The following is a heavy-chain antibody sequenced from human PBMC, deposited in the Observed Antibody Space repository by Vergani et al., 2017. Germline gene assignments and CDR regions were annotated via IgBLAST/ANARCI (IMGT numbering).Heavy chain of an antibody. V-gene: IGHV3-30*02. J-gene: IGHJ4*02. CDR2: IRYDGSNK. CDR1: GFTFDTYT. CDR3: AKDGHYYGSGSYSVG. D-gene: IGHD3-10*01. Sequence: VQLLESGGGLVQPGGSRRLSCAGAGFTFDTYTMAYVRQAPGKGLEWVTFIRYDGSNKYYADSVKGRFTISRDNSKNTLYLQMNSLRAEDTAVYYCAKDGHYYGSGSYSVGWGQGTLVTVSS.